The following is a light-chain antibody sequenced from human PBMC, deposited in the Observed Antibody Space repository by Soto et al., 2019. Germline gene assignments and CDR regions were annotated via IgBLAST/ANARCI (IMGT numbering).Light chain of an antibody. CDR3: CSYAGSSTHVV. CDR2: EGS. CDR1: SSDVGTYNL. J-gene: IGLJ2*01. V-gene: IGLV2-23*01. Sequence: QSVLTQPASVSGSPGQSITISCTGSSSDVGTYNLVSWYQQHPGKAPKFMIYEGSKRPSGVSNRFSGSKSGNTASLTISGLQAEDEADYYCCSYAGSSTHVVFGGGTKLTVL.